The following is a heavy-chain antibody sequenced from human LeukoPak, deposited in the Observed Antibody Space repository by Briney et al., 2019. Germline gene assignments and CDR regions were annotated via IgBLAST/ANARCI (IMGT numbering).Heavy chain of an antibody. CDR3: ARKKLLDAFDI. D-gene: IGHD3-10*01. CDR1: GYTFTSNY. J-gene: IGHJ3*02. Sequence: RASVKVSCKASGYTFTSNYIHWVRQAPGQGLEWMGMIYPRDGSTSYAQKFQGRVTVTRDTSTSTVHMELSGLRSEDTAVYYCARKKLLDAFDIWGQGTMVTVSS. V-gene: IGHV1-46*01. CDR2: IYPRDGST.